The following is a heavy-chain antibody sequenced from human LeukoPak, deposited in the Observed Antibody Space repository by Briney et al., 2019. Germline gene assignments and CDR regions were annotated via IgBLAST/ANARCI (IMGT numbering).Heavy chain of an antibody. V-gene: IGHV3-48*04. J-gene: IGHJ5*02. D-gene: IGHD3-3*01. CDR2: ISSSGSTI. Sequence: GGSLRLSCAASGFTFSTYAMSWVRQAPGKGLEWASYISSSGSTIYYADSVKGRFTISRDNAKNSLYLQMNSLRAEDTAVYYCARDQTYYDFWSGSYNWFDPWGQGTLVTVSS. CDR1: GFTFSTYA. CDR3: ARDQTYYDFWSGSYNWFDP.